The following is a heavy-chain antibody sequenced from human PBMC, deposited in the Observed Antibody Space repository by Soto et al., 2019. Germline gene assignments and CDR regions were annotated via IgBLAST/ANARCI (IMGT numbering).Heavy chain of an antibody. D-gene: IGHD2-8*01. CDR2: INPTGGRT. Sequence: ASVKVSCKASGYTFTSHLLRWVRRALGKGIEWKGLINPTGGRTGYAQKFKGRVTMPRDTSTSTVNMKLSSLRSEDTAVCYSARGYAIHVFYFGGQRTLVPGSA. V-gene: IGHV1-46*01. J-gene: IGHJ1*01. CDR1: GYTFTSHL. CDR3: ARGYAIHVFYF.